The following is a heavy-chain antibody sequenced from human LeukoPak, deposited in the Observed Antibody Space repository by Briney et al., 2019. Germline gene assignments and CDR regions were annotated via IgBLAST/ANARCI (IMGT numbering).Heavy chain of an antibody. CDR2: IRAYNGNR. CDR1: XXTCSSYG. Sequence: SVXXSXKGSXXTCSSYGISWVRQAHGQGLEWMGXIRAYNGNRNYAQKLQGRVTMTTEKTTRKAYMELRSLRSDDEAVDYCGRGYVDFVVGGSFYPCGQGTLVTVSS. D-gene: IGHD4-17*01. CDR3: GRGYVDFVVGGSFYP. J-gene: IGHJ5*02. V-gene: IGHV1-18*01.